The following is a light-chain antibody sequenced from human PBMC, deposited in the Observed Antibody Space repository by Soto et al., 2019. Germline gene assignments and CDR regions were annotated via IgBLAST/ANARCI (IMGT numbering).Light chain of an antibody. CDR2: GAS. Sequence: EIVLTQSPGTLSLFPGERATLSCRASQSISSSYLAWYQQKPGQAPRLLIHGASNRATGIPDRLSGAESGTDFTLTISRLEPEDFAVYYCHQYGSAPAWTFGQGTKVEIK. V-gene: IGKV3-20*01. J-gene: IGKJ1*01. CDR1: QSISSSY. CDR3: HQYGSAPAWT.